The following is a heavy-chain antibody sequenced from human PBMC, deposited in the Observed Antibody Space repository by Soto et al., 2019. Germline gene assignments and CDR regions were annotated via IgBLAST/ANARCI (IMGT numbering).Heavy chain of an antibody. Sequence: ASVKVSCKASGYTFTRSGISWVRQAPGQGLEWLGWINPDNGNTNYAQHLQGRVSLTTDTSTSTAYMDLRSLRSDDTAVYYCASWANDYGDYLGEYYYGMDVWGQGTTVTVSS. D-gene: IGHD4-17*01. V-gene: IGHV1-18*01. J-gene: IGHJ6*02. CDR1: GYTFTRSG. CDR3: ASWANDYGDYLGEYYYGMDV. CDR2: INPDNGNT.